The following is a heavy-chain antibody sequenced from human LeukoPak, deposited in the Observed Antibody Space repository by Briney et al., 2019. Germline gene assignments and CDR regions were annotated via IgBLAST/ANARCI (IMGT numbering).Heavy chain of an antibody. V-gene: IGHV3-33*01. CDR3: AGGRVGATRPGIDY. Sequence: GRSLRLSCAASGFTFSSYGMHWVRQAPGKGLEWVAVIWYDGSNKYYADSVKGRFTISRDNSKNTLYLQMNSLRAEDTAVYYCAGGRVGATRPGIDYWGQGTLVTVSS. CDR2: IWYDGSNK. CDR1: GFTFSSYG. D-gene: IGHD1-26*01. J-gene: IGHJ4*02.